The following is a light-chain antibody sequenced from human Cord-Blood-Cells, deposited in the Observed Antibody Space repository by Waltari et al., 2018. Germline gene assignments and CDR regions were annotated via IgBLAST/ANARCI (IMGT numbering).Light chain of an antibody. CDR2: DVS. Sequence: QSALTQPRSVSGSPGQSVTISCTGTSSDVGGYNYVSWYQQHPGKAPKLLIYDVSKRPSGFPDRFSGSKSGNTASLTISWLQAEDEADYYCCSYAGSYPYVFGTGTKVTVL. V-gene: IGLV2-11*01. J-gene: IGLJ1*01. CDR1: SSDVGGYNY. CDR3: CSYAGSYPYV.